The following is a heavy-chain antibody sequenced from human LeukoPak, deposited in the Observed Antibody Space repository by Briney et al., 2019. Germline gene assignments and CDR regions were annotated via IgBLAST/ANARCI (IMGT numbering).Heavy chain of an antibody. V-gene: IGHV3-30*03. CDR2: ISVDGSNE. D-gene: IGHD3-16*02. CDR1: GFTFSSYG. J-gene: IGHJ4*02. Sequence: GGSLRLSCAASGFTFSSYGMHWVRQAPGKGLEWVAVISVDGSNEYYADSVKGRFTISRDNSKNTLYLQMNSLRPEDTAVYYCARDDGSYLLDYWGQGTLVTVSS. CDR3: ARDDGSYLLDY.